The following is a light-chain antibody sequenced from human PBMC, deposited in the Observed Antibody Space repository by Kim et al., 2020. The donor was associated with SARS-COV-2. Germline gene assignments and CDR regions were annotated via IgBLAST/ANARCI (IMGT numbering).Light chain of an antibody. CDR2: DVS. J-gene: IGLJ2*01. Sequence: QSITISCTGTSSDVGDYNYVSWYQQHPGKAPKLMIYDVSSRPSGVSNLFSGSKSGNTASLTISGLQADDEADYYCSSYTSSSTLVVFGGGTQLTVL. V-gene: IGLV2-14*03. CDR1: SSDVGDYNY. CDR3: SSYTSSSTLVV.